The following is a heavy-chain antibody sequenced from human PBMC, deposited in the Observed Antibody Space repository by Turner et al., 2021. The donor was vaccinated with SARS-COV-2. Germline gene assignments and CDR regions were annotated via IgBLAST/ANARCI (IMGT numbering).Heavy chain of an antibody. CDR1: GGSFRGLY. V-gene: IGHV4-34*01. J-gene: IGHJ6*02. CDR3: ARVNYGGVTVLDYYSYYGMDV. CDR2: ISHSGST. D-gene: IGHD2-21*02. Sequence: QVQLQLWGAGRLKPSETLSLTCAAYGGSFRGLYWSWIRQSPGKGLEWIGEISHSGSTTYNPSLKSRVTLSVDRSKIQCALWLSSVTAADTAVYYGARVNYGGVTVLDYYSYYGMDVWGQGTTVTVS.